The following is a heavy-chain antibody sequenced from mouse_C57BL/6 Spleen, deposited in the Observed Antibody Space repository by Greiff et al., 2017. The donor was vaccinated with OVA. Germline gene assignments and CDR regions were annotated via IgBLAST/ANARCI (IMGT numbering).Heavy chain of an antibody. CDR3: ARGGDDYDYFDY. CDR1: GYTFTSYW. D-gene: IGHD2-4*01. CDR2: IHPNSGST. Sequence: VQLQQPGAELVKPGASVKLSCKASGYTFTSYWMHWVKQRPGQGLEWIGMIHPNSGSTNYNEKLKSTAPLTVDKSSSTAYLQLSSLTSEDAAVYYCARGGDDYDYFDYWGQGTTLTVSS. V-gene: IGHV1-64*01. J-gene: IGHJ2*01.